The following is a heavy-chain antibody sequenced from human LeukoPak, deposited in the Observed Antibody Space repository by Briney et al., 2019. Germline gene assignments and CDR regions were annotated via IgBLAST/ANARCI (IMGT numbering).Heavy chain of an antibody. V-gene: IGHV1-18*04. J-gene: IGHJ5*02. Sequence: GASVKVSCKASGYTFTGYYMHWVRQAPGQGLEWMGWISTYNGDTNSAQKFQGRVTLTTDTSTSTAYMELGSLRYDDTAVYYCTRRGPPATNWFDPWGQGTLVTVSS. CDR1: GYTFTGYY. CDR3: TRRGPPATNWFDP. D-gene: IGHD3-10*01. CDR2: ISTYNGDT.